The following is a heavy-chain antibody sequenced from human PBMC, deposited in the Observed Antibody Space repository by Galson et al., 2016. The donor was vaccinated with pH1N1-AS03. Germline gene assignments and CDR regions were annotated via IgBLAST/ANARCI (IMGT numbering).Heavy chain of an antibody. Sequence: SVKVSCKASGYTFNTYDMNWVRQAPGQGLEWMGWINTNTGNPTYAQGFTRRFVFSLDTSVSTAYLHISSLKAEDTAVYYCARDKSGSFQDAFDIWGQGTVVTVSS. J-gene: IGHJ3*02. CDR3: ARDKSGSFQDAFDI. CDR2: INTNTGNP. D-gene: IGHD1-1*01. V-gene: IGHV7-4-1*02. CDR1: GYTFNTYD.